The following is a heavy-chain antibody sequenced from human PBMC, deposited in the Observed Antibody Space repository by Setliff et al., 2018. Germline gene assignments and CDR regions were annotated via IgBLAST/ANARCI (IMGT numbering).Heavy chain of an antibody. Sequence: PSETLSLTCTVSGDSISSGSYYWTWIRQPAGKGLEWIGHFHTSGSTNYNRSLRSRVSISVDTSKNQFSLKLSSVTAADTATYYCARAGPTVTFFRVLVISWWDPWGQGSLVTVSS. CDR2: FHTSGST. J-gene: IGHJ5*02. CDR3: ARAGPTVTFFRVLVISWWDP. CDR1: GDSISSGSYY. D-gene: IGHD3-3*01. V-gene: IGHV4-61*09.